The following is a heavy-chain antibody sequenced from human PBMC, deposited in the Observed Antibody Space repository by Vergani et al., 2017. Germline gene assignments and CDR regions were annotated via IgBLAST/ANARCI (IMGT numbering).Heavy chain of an antibody. J-gene: IGHJ4*02. CDR3: AVFWSGYLSQLDY. CDR1: GFSFSSYS. D-gene: IGHD3-3*01. V-gene: IGHV3-21*02. Sequence: EVQLVESGGGLVKPGGSLRLSCAASGFSFSSYSMNWVRQAPGKGLEWVASISGSSSYVFYRDSVEGRFTITRDNAKNSLYLQMNSLRAEDTAVYYCAVFWSGYLSQLDYWGQGTLVTVSS. CDR2: ISGSSSYV.